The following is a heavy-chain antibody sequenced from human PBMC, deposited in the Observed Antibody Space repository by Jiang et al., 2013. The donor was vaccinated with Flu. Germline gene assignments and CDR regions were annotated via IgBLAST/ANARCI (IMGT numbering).Heavy chain of an antibody. Sequence: VQLLESGGGLVKPGGSLRLSCAASGFTFSDYYMSWIRQAPGKGLEWVSYISSSSSYTNYADSVKGRFTISRDNAKNSLYLQMNSLRAEDTAVYYCASSEYYYDSRQVYYFDYWGQGTLVTVSS. CDR3: ASSEYYYDSRQVYYFDY. D-gene: IGHD3-22*01. CDR1: GFTFSDYY. V-gene: IGHV3-11*03. CDR2: ISSSSSYT. J-gene: IGHJ4*02.